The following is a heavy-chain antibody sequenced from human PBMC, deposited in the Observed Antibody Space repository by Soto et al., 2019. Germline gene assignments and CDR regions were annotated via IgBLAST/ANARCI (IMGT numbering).Heavy chain of an antibody. V-gene: IGHV3-48*01. CDR3: ARERGYYYDSSGYYYPYYYFDY. Sequence: EVQLVESGGGLVQPGGSLRLSCAASGFTFSSYSMNWVRQAPGKGLEWVSYISSSSSTIYYADSVKGRFTISRDNAKNSLYLQMNSMRAEETAVYYCARERGYYYDSSGYYYPYYYFDYWGQGTLVTVSS. D-gene: IGHD3-22*01. J-gene: IGHJ4*02. CDR1: GFTFSSYS. CDR2: ISSSSSTI.